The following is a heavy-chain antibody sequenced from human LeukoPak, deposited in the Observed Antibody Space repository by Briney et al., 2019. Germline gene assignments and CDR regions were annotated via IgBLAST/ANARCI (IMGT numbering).Heavy chain of an antibody. V-gene: IGHV1-8*03. CDR2: MNPNSGNT. CDR3: ARDEDIAAAGWGYYFDY. D-gene: IGHD6-13*01. J-gene: IGHJ4*02. Sequence: ASVKVSCKASGYTFTSYDINWVRQATGQGLEWMGWMNPNSGNTGYAQKFQGRVTITRNTSISTAYMELSSLRSEDTAVYYCARDEDIAAAGWGYYFDYWGQGTLVTVSS. CDR1: GYTFTSYD.